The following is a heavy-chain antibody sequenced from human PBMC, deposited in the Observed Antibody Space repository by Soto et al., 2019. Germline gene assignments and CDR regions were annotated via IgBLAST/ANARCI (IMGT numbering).Heavy chain of an antibody. CDR2: TYPSGST. D-gene: IGHD5-12*01. CDR3: AREGGYDSPHGC. J-gene: IGHJ4*02. CDR1: GGFISNGDYR. Sequence: PSETLSLTCSVSGGFISNGDYRWSWIRQPPGKGLEWIGYTYPSGSTYYNASLRSRVTISIDASKNQFSLKLNSVTAADTAVYYCAREGGYDSPHGCWGQGTLVTVSS. V-gene: IGHV4-30-4*01.